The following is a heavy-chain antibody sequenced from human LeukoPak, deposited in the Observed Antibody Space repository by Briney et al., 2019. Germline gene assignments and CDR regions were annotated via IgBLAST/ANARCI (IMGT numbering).Heavy chain of an antibody. J-gene: IGHJ4*02. Sequence: GGSLRLSCAASGFTFSDYYMSWIRQAPGKGLEWVSYISSSNSYTNYADSVKGRFYADSVKGRFTISRDNAKNSLYLQMNSLRAEDTAVYYCASGPDIVVVPAGPDLGYWGQGTLVTVSS. V-gene: IGHV3-11*06. D-gene: IGHD2-2*01. CDR2: ISSSNSYT. CDR3: ASGPDIVVVPAGPDLGY. CDR1: GFTFSDYY.